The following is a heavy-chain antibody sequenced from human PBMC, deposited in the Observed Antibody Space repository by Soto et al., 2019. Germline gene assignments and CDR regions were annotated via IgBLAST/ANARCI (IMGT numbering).Heavy chain of an antibody. J-gene: IGHJ6*02. V-gene: IGHV4-59*03. CDR3: ATSEQPQGPYTMDV. Sequence: QVQLQESGPGLVKPSETLSLTCTVSGGSISNYYGNWIRQPPGKGLEWIGYIYHNGITNYSPSLKSRLTISVDMSKNQFSLNLGSVTAADTAVYYCATSEQPQGPYTMDVWGQGTTGTVS. CDR1: GGSISNYY. CDR2: IYHNGIT. D-gene: IGHD6-13*01.